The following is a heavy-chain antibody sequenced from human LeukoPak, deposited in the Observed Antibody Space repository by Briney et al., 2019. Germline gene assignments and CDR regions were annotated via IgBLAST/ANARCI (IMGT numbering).Heavy chain of an antibody. Sequence: GGSLRLSCAASGFTFSSYGMHWVRQAPGKGLEWVAVISYDGSNKYYADSVKGRFTISRDNSKNTLYLQMNSLRAEDTAVYYCAKDQGSAPEGYWGQGTLVTVSS. V-gene: IGHV3-30*18. J-gene: IGHJ4*02. D-gene: IGHD6-25*01. CDR2: ISYDGSNK. CDR3: AKDQGSAPEGY. CDR1: GFTFSSYG.